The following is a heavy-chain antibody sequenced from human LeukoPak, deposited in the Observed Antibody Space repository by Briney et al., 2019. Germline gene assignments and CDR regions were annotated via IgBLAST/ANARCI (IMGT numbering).Heavy chain of an antibody. D-gene: IGHD2/OR15-2a*01. CDR2: INHSGVT. CDR3: AKLSPRSG. CDR1: GASFSDYY. J-gene: IGHJ4*02. Sequence: SETLSLTCAVSGASFSDYYWSWVRQSPGKGLEWIGEINHSGVTHYNPSLKSRVTMSADTSKNQFSLNLTFLTAADSAVYYCAKLSPRSGWGQGTLVTVSS. V-gene: IGHV4-34*01.